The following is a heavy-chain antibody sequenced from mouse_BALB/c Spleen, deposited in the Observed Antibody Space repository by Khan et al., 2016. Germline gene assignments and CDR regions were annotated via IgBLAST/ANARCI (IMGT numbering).Heavy chain of an antibody. CDR1: GYTFNSCW. CDR2: ILPGTDTT. J-gene: IGHJ3*01. Sequence: QVQLQQSGAELMKPGASVKISCKATGYTFNSCWIEWVKQRPGHGLEWIGEILPGTDTTDYNEKFKDRAAFTADTSSNTAYMQLSSLTSEDSAVYYCASEELGSLFVYWGQGTLVTVSA. V-gene: IGHV1-9*01. D-gene: IGHD3-1*01. CDR3: ASEELGSLFVY.